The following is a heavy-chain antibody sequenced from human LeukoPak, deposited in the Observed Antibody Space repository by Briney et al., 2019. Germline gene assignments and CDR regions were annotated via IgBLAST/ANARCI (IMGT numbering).Heavy chain of an antibody. CDR1: GGSFSGYY. V-gene: IGHV4-34*01. J-gene: IGHJ4*02. Sequence: SETLSLTCAVYGGSFSGYYWSWIRQPPGKGLEWIGEINHSGSTNYNPSLKSRVTISVDTSKNQFSLKLSSVTAADTAVHYCARGGYYGSGSYYIFDYWGQGTLVTVSS. CDR2: INHSGST. D-gene: IGHD3-10*01. CDR3: ARGGYYGSGSYYIFDY.